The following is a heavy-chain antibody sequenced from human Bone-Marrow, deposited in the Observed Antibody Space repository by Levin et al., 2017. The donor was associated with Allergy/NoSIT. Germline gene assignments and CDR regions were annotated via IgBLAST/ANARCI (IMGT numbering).Heavy chain of an antibody. V-gene: IGHV4-31*03. CDR1: GDSISSGGYH. CDR2: IYYTGST. CDR3: ARGVGVTIFGVVASNWFDP. Sequence: SETLSLTCTVSGDSISSGGYHWHWIRQRPGKGLEWIGYIYYTGSTYYNSSLRSRLTISIDASDPFSLKLSSVTAADTAVYFCARGVGVTIFGVVASNWFDPWGQGILVTVSS. J-gene: IGHJ5*02. D-gene: IGHD3-3*01.